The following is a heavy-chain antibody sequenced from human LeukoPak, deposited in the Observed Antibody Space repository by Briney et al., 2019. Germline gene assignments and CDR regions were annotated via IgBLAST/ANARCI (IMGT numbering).Heavy chain of an antibody. Sequence: ASVKVSCKASGYTFTGYYMHCVRQAPGQGLEWMGWINPNSGGTNYAQKFQGWVTMTRDTSISTAYMELSRLRSDDTAVYYCARARAGYTLLDAFDIWGQGTMVTVSS. J-gene: IGHJ3*02. CDR2: INPNSGGT. D-gene: IGHD5-24*01. CDR3: ARARAGYTLLDAFDI. CDR1: GYTFTGYY. V-gene: IGHV1-2*04.